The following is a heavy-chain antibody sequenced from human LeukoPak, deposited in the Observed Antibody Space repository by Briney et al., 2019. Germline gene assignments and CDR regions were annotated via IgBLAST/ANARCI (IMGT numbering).Heavy chain of an antibody. CDR1: GYTFTSYG. J-gene: IGHJ5*02. CDR2: ISAYNGNT. Sequence: ASVKVSCKASGYTFTSYGISWVRQAPGQGLEWTGWISAYNGNTNYAQKLQGRVTMTTDTSTSTAYMELRSLRSDDTAVYYCARAFALGGATVTSYWFDPWGQGTLVTVSS. V-gene: IGHV1-18*01. D-gene: IGHD4-17*01. CDR3: ARAFALGGATVTSYWFDP.